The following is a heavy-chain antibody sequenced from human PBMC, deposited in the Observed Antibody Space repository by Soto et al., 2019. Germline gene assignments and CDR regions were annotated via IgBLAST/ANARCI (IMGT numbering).Heavy chain of an antibody. CDR1: GGSVSSGSYY. CDR2: IYYSGST. D-gene: IGHD2-2*01. Sequence: SETLSLTCTVSGGSVSSGSYYWSWIRQPPGKGLEWIGYIYYSGSTNYNPSLKSRVTISVDTSKNQFSLKLSSVTAADTAVYYCARDRDDCSSTSCYEGYYGMDVWGQGTTVTVSS. CDR3: ARDRDDCSSTSCYEGYYGMDV. J-gene: IGHJ6*02. V-gene: IGHV4-61*01.